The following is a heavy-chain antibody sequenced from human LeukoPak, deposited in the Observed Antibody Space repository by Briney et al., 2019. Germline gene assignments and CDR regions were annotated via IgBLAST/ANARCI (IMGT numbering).Heavy chain of an antibody. CDR3: ASGGLVSRYLDH. V-gene: IGHV4-4*02. J-gene: IGHJ4*02. Sequence: PSETLSLTCTVSPDSTTSNFWTWVRLPPGKGLEWIGEIFHSGSTNLNPSLKSRLTMSVDESRHQFSLKLTSVTAADTAVYYCASGGLVSRYLDHWGQGTLVTVSS. CDR2: IFHSGST. D-gene: IGHD3-9*01. CDR1: PDSTTSNF.